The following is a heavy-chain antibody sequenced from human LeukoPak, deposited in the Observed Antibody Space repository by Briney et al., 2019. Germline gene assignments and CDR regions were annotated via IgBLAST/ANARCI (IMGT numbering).Heavy chain of an antibody. D-gene: IGHD6-19*01. CDR1: GGSISSGGYY. V-gene: IGHV4-31*03. CDR2: SYYSGST. J-gene: IGHJ6*02. CDR3: ARDKWTAVAHYYYYYGMDV. Sequence: TSETLSLTCTVSGGSISSGGYYWSWIRQHPGKGLEWIGYSYYSGSTYYNPSLKSRVTISVDTSKNQFSLKVSSVTAADTAVYYCARDKWTAVAHYYYYYGMDVWGQGTTVTVSS.